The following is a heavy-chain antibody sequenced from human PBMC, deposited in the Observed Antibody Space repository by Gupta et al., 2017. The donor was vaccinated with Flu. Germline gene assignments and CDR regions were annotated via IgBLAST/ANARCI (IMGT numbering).Heavy chain of an antibody. Sequence: DVQLVVSGGGLVQPGRSLRLSCASSGFTFDDYAMHWVRQAPGKGLEWVSGISWNSGSIGYADSVKGRFTIYRDNAKNALYLKMNSLRAEDTALYYCAKTQRRDLRPATDRNWYFDLWGRGTRVTVSS. CDR2: ISWNSGSI. CDR1: GFTFDDYA. J-gene: IGHJ2*01. D-gene: IGHD5-12*01. CDR3: AKTQRRDLRPATDRNWYFDL. V-gene: IGHV3-9*01.